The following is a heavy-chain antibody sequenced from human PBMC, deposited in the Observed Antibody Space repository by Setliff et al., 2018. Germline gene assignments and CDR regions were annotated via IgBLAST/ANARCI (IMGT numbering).Heavy chain of an antibody. V-gene: IGHV4-39*01. Sequence: SETLSLTCTVSGGSISSSDYYWGWLRQPPGKGLEWIGSVHSRGSTYYNPSLKSRVTISVDTSRNQFSLQLTSVTAADTAVYYCVRLRQQLVYYYHMDVWGKGTTVTVSS. CDR2: VHSRGST. D-gene: IGHD6-13*01. CDR1: GGSISSSDYY. J-gene: IGHJ6*03. CDR3: VRLRQQLVYYYHMDV.